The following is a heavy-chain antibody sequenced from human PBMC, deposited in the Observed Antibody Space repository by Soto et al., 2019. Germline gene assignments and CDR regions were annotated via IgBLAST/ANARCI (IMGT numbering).Heavy chain of an antibody. J-gene: IGHJ4*02. CDR1: GFTFSNVW. CDR3: STIRVVVGGWVMS. CDR2: NRRNVECGKT. Sequence: GSLRLSCTASGFTFSNVWMSCVRQAQGKGQGLGSPNRRNVECGKTEDVGGVSGINAITRDDSKNTVYLQMNSLKTEDTAVYYCSTIRVVVGGWVMSWGQGTLVTVS. V-gene: IGHV3-15*01. D-gene: IGHD2-15*01.